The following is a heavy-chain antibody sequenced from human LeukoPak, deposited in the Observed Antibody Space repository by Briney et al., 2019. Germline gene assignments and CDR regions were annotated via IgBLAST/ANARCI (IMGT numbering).Heavy chain of an antibody. Sequence: ASVKVSCKASGYTFTSYGISWVRQAPGQGLEWMGWISAYNGNTNYAQKLQGRVTITRDTSASTAYMELSSLRSEDMAGDYCVRWPFDYWGQGTLVTVSS. CDR1: GYTFTSYG. J-gene: IGHJ4*02. V-gene: IGHV1-18*03. CDR3: VRWPFDY. CDR2: ISAYNGNT.